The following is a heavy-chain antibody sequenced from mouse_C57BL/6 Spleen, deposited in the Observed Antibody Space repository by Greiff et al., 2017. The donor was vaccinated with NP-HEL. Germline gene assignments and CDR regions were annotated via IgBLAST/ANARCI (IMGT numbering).Heavy chain of an antibody. Sequence: EVQLQQSGPELVKPGASVKISCKASGYTFTDYYMNWVKQSHGKSLEWIGDINPNNGGTSYNQKFKGKATLTVDKSSSTDYMELRSLTAEDSAFYYCARWDTTVVATNYWGQGTTLTVSS. D-gene: IGHD1-1*01. J-gene: IGHJ2*01. CDR3: ARWDTTVVATNY. CDR1: GYTFTDYY. CDR2: INPNNGGT. V-gene: IGHV1-26*01.